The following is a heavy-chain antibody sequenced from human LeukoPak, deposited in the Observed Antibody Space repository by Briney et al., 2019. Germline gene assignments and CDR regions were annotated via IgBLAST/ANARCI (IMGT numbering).Heavy chain of an antibody. J-gene: IGHJ4*02. V-gene: IGHV3-23*01. D-gene: IGHD6-13*01. CDR1: GFTFSSYA. CDR2: ISGSGGST. CDR3: ATHRHSSSWYAEPDLVN. Sequence: PGGSLRLSCAASGFTFSSYAMSWVRQAPGKGLEWVSAISGSGGSTYYADSVKGPFPISRDNSKNTLYRQMNSLRAEDTAVYHCATHRHSSSWYAEPDLVNWGQGTLVTVSS.